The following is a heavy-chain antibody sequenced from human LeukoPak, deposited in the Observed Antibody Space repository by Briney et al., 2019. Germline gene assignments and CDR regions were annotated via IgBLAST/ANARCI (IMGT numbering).Heavy chain of an antibody. CDR3: ATYRQVLLPFES. J-gene: IGHJ4*02. D-gene: IGHD2-8*02. V-gene: IGHV3-23*01. CDR1: GFTFTTYA. CDR2: FSGSGGGT. Sequence: GGSLRLSCAASGFTFTTYAMSWVRQAPGKGLEWVSSFSGSGGGTYYADSVKGRFTISRDNSKNTLYLQMNSLRAEDTAVYYCATYRQVLLPFESWGQGTLVTVSS.